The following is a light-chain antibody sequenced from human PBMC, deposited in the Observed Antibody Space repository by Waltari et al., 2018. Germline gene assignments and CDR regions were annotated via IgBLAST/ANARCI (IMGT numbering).Light chain of an antibody. CDR3: YSFTTSSTRV. V-gene: IGLV2-14*03. J-gene: IGLJ1*01. CDR2: DVH. CDR1: SIDVGHYDY. Sequence: QSALTQPASVSGSPGQSIPIPCPGTSIDVGHYDYASWFQQHPGNAPKLMIYDVHNRPSGVSTRFSGSKSGNTASLTISGLQAEDEADYYCYSFTTSSTRVFGTGTKVTVL.